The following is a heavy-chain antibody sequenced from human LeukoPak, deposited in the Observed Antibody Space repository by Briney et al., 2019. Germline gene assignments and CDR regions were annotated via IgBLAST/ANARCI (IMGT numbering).Heavy chain of an antibody. Sequence: GGSLRLSRAASGFTFSDYYMTWIRQAPGKGLEWISYISQSSAAIYYADSVKGRFTISRDDVKNSVFLQMKSLRVEDTAVYYCARGVENHFGSWGQGTLVTVSS. CDR2: ISQSSAAI. CDR3: ARGVENHFGS. CDR1: GFTFSDYY. J-gene: IGHJ4*02. D-gene: IGHD1-14*01. V-gene: IGHV3-11*04.